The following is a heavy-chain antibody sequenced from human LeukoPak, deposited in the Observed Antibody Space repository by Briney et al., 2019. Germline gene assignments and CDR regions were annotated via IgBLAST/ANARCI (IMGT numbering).Heavy chain of an antibody. J-gene: IGHJ6*03. CDR3: AREVPAAMGRYYYYYYMDV. CDR1: GYTFTSYD. V-gene: IGHV1-8*03. D-gene: IGHD2-2*01. CDR2: MNPNSGNT. Sequence: ASVKVSCKASGYTFTSYDINWVRQATGQGLEWMGWMNPNSGNTGYAQKFQGRVTITRNTSISTAYMELSSLRSEDTAVYYCAREVPAAMGRYYYYYYMDVWGKGTTVTVSS.